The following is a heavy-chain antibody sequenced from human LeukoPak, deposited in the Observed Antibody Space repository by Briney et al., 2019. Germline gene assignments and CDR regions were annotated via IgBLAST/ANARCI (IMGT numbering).Heavy chain of an antibody. CDR3: ARGVAANSGVFDY. D-gene: IGHD2-15*01. CDR2: IWYDGSNK. J-gene: IGHJ4*02. V-gene: IGHV3-33*01. Sequence: GRSLTLSCAASGFTFRNYGMHWVRQAPGKGLEWVAVIWYDGSNKYYADSVKGRFTISRDNSKNTLYLHMNSLRAEDTAVYYCARGVAANSGVFDYWGQGTLVTVSS. CDR1: GFTFRNYG.